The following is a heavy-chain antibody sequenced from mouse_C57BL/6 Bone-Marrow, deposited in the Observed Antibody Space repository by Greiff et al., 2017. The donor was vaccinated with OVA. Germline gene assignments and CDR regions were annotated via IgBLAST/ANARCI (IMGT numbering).Heavy chain of an antibody. V-gene: IGHV5-15*01. Sequence: EVKLMESGGGLVQPGGSLKLSCAASGFTFSDYGMAWVRQAPRKGPEWVAFISNLAYSIYYADTVTGRFTISRENAKNTLYLEMSSLRSEDTAMYYCARRGYGGPFAYWGQGTLVTVSA. CDR1: GFTFSDYG. CDR3: ARRGYGGPFAY. CDR2: ISNLAYSI. D-gene: IGHD1-1*01. J-gene: IGHJ3*01.